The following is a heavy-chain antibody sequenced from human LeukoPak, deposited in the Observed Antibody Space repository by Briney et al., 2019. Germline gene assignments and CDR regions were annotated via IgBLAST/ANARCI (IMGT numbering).Heavy chain of an antibody. CDR3: AKAPYYDFWSGYRSFDY. J-gene: IGHJ4*02. Sequence: PSETLSLTCAVSGGSISSSNWWSWVRQPPGKGLGWIGEIYHSGSTNYNPSLKSRVTISVDKSKNQFSLKLSSVTAADTAVYYCAKAPYYDFWSGYRSFDYWGQGTLVTVSS. CDR2: IYHSGST. D-gene: IGHD3-3*01. CDR1: GGSISSSNW. V-gene: IGHV4-4*02.